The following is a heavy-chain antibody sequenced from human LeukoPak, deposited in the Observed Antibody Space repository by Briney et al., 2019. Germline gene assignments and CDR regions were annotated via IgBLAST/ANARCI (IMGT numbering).Heavy chain of an antibody. J-gene: IGHJ4*02. D-gene: IGHD3-10*01. V-gene: IGHV3-74*01. Sequence: GSLRLSCVASGFTFSNAWMHWVRQAPGKGLVWVSHINPDGSQTNYADSVTGRFTISRDNAKNTLYLQMNSLRAEDTAVYYCARDPVRRDSYWGQGTLVTVSS. CDR3: ARDPVRRDSY. CDR2: INPDGSQT. CDR1: GFTFSNAW.